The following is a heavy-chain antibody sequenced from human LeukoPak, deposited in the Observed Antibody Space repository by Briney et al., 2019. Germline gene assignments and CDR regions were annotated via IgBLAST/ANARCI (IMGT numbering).Heavy chain of an antibody. Sequence: TSVKVSCKASGFTFTSSGIQWVRQARGQRLEWIGWIVVGSGNTNYAQKFQERVTITRDMSTSTAYMELSSLRSEDTAVYYCARGGTIAAAGTEGYWGQGTLVTVSS. CDR3: ARGGTIAAAGTEGY. CDR2: IVVGSGNT. J-gene: IGHJ4*02. V-gene: IGHV1-58*02. D-gene: IGHD6-13*01. CDR1: GFTFTSSG.